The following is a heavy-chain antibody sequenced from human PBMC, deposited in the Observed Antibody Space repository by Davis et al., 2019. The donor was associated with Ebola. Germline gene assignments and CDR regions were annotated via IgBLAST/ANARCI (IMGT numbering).Heavy chain of an antibody. CDR1: GGSISSYY. Sequence: MPSETLSLTCTVPGGSISSYYWSWIRQPPGKGLEWIGYIYYSGSTNYNPSLKSRVTISVDTSKNQFSLKLSSVTAADTAVYYCASGSNDGSDYWGQGTLVTVSS. CDR2: IYYSGST. D-gene: IGHD1-1*01. CDR3: ASGSNDGSDY. V-gene: IGHV4-59*01. J-gene: IGHJ4*02.